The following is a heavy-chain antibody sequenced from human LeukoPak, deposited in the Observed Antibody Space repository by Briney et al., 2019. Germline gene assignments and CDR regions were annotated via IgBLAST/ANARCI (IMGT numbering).Heavy chain of an antibody. CDR1: GFTFSSYS. CDR3: ARYGSGTSYITNYFDY. Sequence: PGGSLRLSCAASGFTFSSYSMNWVRQAPGKRLEWVSYISSDSRTIYYADSVKGRFTISRDNAKNSLYLQMKSLRDEDTAVYYCARYGSGTSYITNYFDYWGQGTLVTVSS. J-gene: IGHJ4*02. V-gene: IGHV3-48*02. D-gene: IGHD3-10*01. CDR2: ISSDSRTI.